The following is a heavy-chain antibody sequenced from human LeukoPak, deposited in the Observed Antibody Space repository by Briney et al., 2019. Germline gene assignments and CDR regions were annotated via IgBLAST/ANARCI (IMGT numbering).Heavy chain of an antibody. CDR1: GGSISSYY. Sequence: SETLSLTCTVSGGSISSYYWSWIRQPPGKGLEWIGYIYYSGSTNYNPSLKSRVTISVDTSKNQFSLKLSSVTAADTAVYYCARGWGLDSGYEVWGQGTLVTVSS. CDR2: IYYSGST. D-gene: IGHD5-12*01. CDR3: ARGWGLDSGYEV. V-gene: IGHV4-59*01. J-gene: IGHJ4*02.